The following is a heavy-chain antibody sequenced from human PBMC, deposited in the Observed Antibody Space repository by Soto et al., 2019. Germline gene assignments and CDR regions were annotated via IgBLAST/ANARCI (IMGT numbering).Heavy chain of an antibody. V-gene: IGHV4-31*03. J-gene: IGHJ5*02. CDR1: GGSISSGGYY. D-gene: IGHD3-10*01. CDR2: IYYSGST. Sequence: SETLSLTCTVSGGSISSGGYYWSWIRQHPGKGLEWIGYIYYSGSTYYNPSLKSRVTISVDTSKNQFSLKLSSVTAADTAVYYCARGGNMVRGVLSGLSWFDPWGQGTLVTVSS. CDR3: ARGGNMVRGVLSGLSWFDP.